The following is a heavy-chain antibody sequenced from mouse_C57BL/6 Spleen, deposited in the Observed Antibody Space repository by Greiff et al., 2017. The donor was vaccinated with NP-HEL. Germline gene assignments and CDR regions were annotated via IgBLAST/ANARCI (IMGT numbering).Heavy chain of an antibody. CDR2: INPNNGGT. Sequence: VQLQQSGPELVKPGASVKISCKASGYTFTDYYMNWVKQSHGKSLEWIGDINPNNGGTSYNQKFKGKATLTVDKSSSTAYMELRSLTSEDSAVYYCARSETTVVAPFDYWGQGTTLTVSS. D-gene: IGHD1-1*01. CDR3: ARSETTVVAPFDY. CDR1: GYTFTDYY. J-gene: IGHJ2*01. V-gene: IGHV1-26*01.